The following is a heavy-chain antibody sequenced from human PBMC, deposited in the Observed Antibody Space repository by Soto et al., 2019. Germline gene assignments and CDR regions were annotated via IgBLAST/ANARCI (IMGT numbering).Heavy chain of an antibody. CDR1: GYTFTSYG. Sequence: ASVKVSCKASGYTFTSYGISWVRQAPGQGLEWMGWISAYNGNTNYAQKLQGRVTMTTDTSTSTAYMELRSLRSDDTAVYYCARTLSSGSYYYYYGMDVWGQGTTVTVS. CDR2: ISAYNGNT. CDR3: ARTLSSGSYYYYYGMDV. J-gene: IGHJ6*02. V-gene: IGHV1-18*01. D-gene: IGHD1-26*01.